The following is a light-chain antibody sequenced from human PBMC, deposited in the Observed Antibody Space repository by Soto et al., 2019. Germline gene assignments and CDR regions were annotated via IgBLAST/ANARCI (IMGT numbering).Light chain of an antibody. V-gene: IGKV4-1*01. Sequence: IVMTQSPDSLAVSLGERATINCKSSQSALYSSNNKNYLAWYQQKPGQPPKLLIYWASTRESGVPDRFSGSGSVTDFPLTISSLQAEDVAVYYCQQYYSTPYTFGQGTKLEIK. CDR2: WAS. J-gene: IGKJ2*01. CDR1: QSALYSSNNKNY. CDR3: QQYYSTPYT.